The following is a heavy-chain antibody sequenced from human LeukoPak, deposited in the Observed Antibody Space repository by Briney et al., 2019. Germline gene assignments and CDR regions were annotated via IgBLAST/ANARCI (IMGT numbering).Heavy chain of an antibody. CDR1: SGSIGTYY. V-gene: IGHV4-59*08. CDR2: ISYSGST. CDR3: ARQAGSFTTFDF. D-gene: IGHD1-26*01. Sequence: PSETLSLTCTLSSGSIGTYYWAWIRQTPGKGLEWVGYISYSGSTKHNPSLTRRITISLDTSKNQFSLELRSMTAADTAMYYCARQAGSFTTFDFWGQGTLVTVSS. J-gene: IGHJ4*02.